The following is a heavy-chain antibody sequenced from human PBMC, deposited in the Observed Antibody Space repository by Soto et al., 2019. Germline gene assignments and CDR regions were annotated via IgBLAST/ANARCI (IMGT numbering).Heavy chain of an antibody. CDR3: ARGGRSTRSMPGIAAAGTIYFDY. CDR2: INHSGST. CDR1: GGSFGGYY. J-gene: IGHJ4*02. D-gene: IGHD6-13*01. Sequence: QVQLQQWGAGLLKPSETLSLTCAVYGGSFGGYYWSWIRQPPGKGLEWIGEINHSGSTNYNPSLKSRVTISVDTSKTQFSLKLSSVTAADTAVYYCARGGRSTRSMPGIAAAGTIYFDYWDQGTLVTVSS. V-gene: IGHV4-34*01.